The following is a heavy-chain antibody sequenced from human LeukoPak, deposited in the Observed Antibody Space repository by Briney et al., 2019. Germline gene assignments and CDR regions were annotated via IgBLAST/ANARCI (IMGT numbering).Heavy chain of an antibody. D-gene: IGHD2-15*01. Sequence: SETLSLTCTVSGGSISSSSYYWGWIRQPPGKGLEWIGSIYYSGSTYYNPSLKSRVTISVDTSKNQFSLKLSSVTAADTAVYYCARAAGTDLYCSGGSCYYYGMDVWGQGTTVTVSS. V-gene: IGHV4-39*07. CDR3: ARAAGTDLYCSGGSCYYYGMDV. J-gene: IGHJ6*02. CDR1: GGSISSSSYY. CDR2: IYYSGST.